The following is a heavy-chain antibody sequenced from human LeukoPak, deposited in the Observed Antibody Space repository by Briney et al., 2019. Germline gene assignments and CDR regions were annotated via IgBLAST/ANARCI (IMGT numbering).Heavy chain of an antibody. V-gene: IGHV3-30*02. Sequence: GGSLRLSCAASGFIFRSYGMHWVRQAPGKGLEWVAFIQYDGSNKYYADSVKGRFTISRDNSKNTLYLQMNSLRAEDTAVYYCAKAIYLKGGYFDYWGQGTLVTVSS. CDR3: AKAIYLKGGYFDY. CDR2: IQYDGSNK. CDR1: GFIFRSYG. D-gene: IGHD2-2*02. J-gene: IGHJ4*02.